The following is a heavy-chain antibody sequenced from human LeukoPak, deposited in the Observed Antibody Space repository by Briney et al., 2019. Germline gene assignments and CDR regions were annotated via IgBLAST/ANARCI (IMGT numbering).Heavy chain of an antibody. Sequence: GRSLRLSCAASGFTFSSYAMHWVRQAPGKGLEWVAVISYDGSNKYYADSVKGRFTISRDNSKNTLYLQMNSLRAEDTAVYYCASQRGSSGPFDYWGQGTLVTVSP. D-gene: IGHD3-22*01. V-gene: IGHV3-30-3*01. J-gene: IGHJ4*02. CDR3: ASQRGSSGPFDY. CDR2: ISYDGSNK. CDR1: GFTFSSYA.